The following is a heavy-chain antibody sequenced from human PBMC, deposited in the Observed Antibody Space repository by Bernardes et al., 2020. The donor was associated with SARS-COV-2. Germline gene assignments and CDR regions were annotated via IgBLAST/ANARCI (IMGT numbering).Heavy chain of an antibody. CDR1: GGSFSGYY. CDR2: INHSGST. V-gene: IGHV4-34*01. D-gene: IGHD6-19*01. Sequence: SETLSLTCAVYGGSFSGYYWSWIRQPPGKGLEWIGEINHSGSTNYNPSLKSRVTISVDTSKNQFSLKLSSVTAADTAVYYCARRLGSSSGWYVTQRHMDGWGQGTTVTVSS. CDR3: ARRLGSSSGWYVTQRHMDG. J-gene: IGHJ6*02.